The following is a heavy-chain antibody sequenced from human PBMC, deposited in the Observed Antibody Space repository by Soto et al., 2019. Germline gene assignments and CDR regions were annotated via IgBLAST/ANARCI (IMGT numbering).Heavy chain of an antibody. Sequence: SGPTLVNPTQTLTLTCTFSGFSLNTSGVSVSWIRQPPGKAPEWLALIDWEDDKYYSASLKTRLSISKDTSKNQVVLAMTNMDPVDTAAYYCVRTYDYFFGSYRFAPFDNWGQRTVVTVSS. V-gene: IGHV2-70*01. CDR3: VRTYDYFFGSYRFAPFDN. D-gene: IGHD3-16*02. CDR1: GFSLNTSGVS. J-gene: IGHJ4*02. CDR2: IDWEDDK.